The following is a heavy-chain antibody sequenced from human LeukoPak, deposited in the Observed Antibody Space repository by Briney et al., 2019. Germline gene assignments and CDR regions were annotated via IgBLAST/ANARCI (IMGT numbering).Heavy chain of an antibody. J-gene: IGHJ4*02. V-gene: IGHV3-23*01. D-gene: IGHD5-24*01. CDR1: GFTFSRHG. CDR3: AKDYAWIQFGD. Sequence: GGTLRLSCVASGFTFSRHGMNWVRQAPGKGLEWVSGISPNGVIKYYADSVKGRFTISRDNSKATVYLQMNSLRPEDTAIYCCAKDYAWIQFGDWGRGTLVTVSS. CDR2: ISPNGVIK.